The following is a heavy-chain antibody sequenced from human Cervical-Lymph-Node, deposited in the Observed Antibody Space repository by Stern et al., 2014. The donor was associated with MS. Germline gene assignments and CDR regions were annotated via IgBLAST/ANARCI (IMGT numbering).Heavy chain of an antibody. D-gene: IGHD3-10*01. CDR1: GGTFSSYA. CDR2: IIPIFGSA. J-gene: IGHJ6*02. Sequence: VQLVESGAEVKKPGSSVRVSCKASGGTFSSYAISWVRQAPGQGLEWMGGIIPIFGSANYARKFQGRVTITADDSTSTAYMEVNSLRSEDTAVYYCASSVGELTPEADWGQGTTVTV. CDR3: ASSVGELTPEAD. V-gene: IGHV1-69*01.